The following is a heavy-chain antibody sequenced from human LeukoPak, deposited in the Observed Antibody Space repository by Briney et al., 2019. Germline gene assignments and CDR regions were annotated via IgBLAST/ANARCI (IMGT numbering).Heavy chain of an antibody. CDR3: ARIDSPGYLDAFDL. J-gene: IGHJ3*01. CDR2: ISTVNYI. V-gene: IGHV3-21*01. D-gene: IGHD3-9*01. Sequence: GGSLRLSCAVSGFKFRSYSMNWVRQAPGKGLEWVSSISTVNYILYGDSVKGRFTISRDNAKNSLYLQMSSLRAEDTAVYYCARIDSPGYLDAFDLWGQGTMVTVSS. CDR1: GFKFRSYS.